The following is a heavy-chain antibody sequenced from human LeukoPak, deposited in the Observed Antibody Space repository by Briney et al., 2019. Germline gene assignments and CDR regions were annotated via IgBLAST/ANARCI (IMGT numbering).Heavy chain of an antibody. CDR2: INSDGSKT. D-gene: IGHD3-10*01. CDR1: GFTFRSYW. V-gene: IGHV3-74*01. Sequence: GGSLRLSCAASGFTFRSYWMTWVRQAPGKGLVWVSRINSDGSKTSHADSVKGRFTISRDNAKNTLYLQMNGLRAEDTAVYYCAREGSLEYYFDYWGRGTLVTVSS. CDR3: AREGSLEYYFDY. J-gene: IGHJ4*02.